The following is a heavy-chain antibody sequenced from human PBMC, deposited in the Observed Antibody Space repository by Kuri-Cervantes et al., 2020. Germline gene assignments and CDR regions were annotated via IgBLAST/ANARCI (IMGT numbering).Heavy chain of an antibody. J-gene: IGHJ4*02. CDR3: AKDRVDDSSGYYDYFDY. CDR1: GFTFSSYA. CDR2: IRGSGGST. D-gene: IGHD3-22*01. Sequence: GESLKISCAASGFTFSSYAMSWVRQAPGKGLEWVSAIRGSGGSTYYADSVKGRFTISRDNSKNTLYLQMNSLRAEDTAVYYCAKDRVDDSSGYYDYFDYWGQGTLVTVSS. V-gene: IGHV3-23*01.